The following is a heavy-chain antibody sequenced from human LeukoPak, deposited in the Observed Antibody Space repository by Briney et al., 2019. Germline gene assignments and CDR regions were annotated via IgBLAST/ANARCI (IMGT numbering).Heavy chain of an antibody. Sequence: PGGSLRLSCAASGFTVSSNYMSWVRQAPGKGLERVSVIYSGGSTYYADSVKGGFTISRDNSKNTLYLQMNSLRAEDTAVYYCAREIAKRYFDYWGQGTLVTVSS. J-gene: IGHJ4*02. CDR2: IYSGGST. D-gene: IGHD3-22*01. V-gene: IGHV3-66*01. CDR1: GFTVSSNY. CDR3: AREIAKRYFDY.